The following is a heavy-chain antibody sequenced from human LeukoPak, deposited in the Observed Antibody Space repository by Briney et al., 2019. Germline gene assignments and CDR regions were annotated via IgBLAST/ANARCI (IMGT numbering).Heavy chain of an antibody. CDR1: GYTFTGYY. CDR2: INPNSGGT. V-gene: IGHV1-2*02. J-gene: IGHJ4*02. D-gene: IGHD6-19*01. CDR3: ARDAAKAWLVYFDY. Sequence: ASVKVSCKASGYTFTGYYMHWVRQAPGQGLEWMGWINPNSGGTNYAQKFQGRVTMTRDTSISTAYMELSRLGSDDTAVYYCARDAAKAWLVYFDYWGQGTLVTVSS.